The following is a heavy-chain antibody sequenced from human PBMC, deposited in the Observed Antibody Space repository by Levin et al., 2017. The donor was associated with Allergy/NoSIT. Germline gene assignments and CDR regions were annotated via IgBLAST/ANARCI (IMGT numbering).Heavy chain of an antibody. CDR3: ARGGGITIFGVAPYYYYGMDV. CDR2: INHSGST. Sequence: GSLRLSCAVYGGSFSGYYWSWIRQPPGKGLEWIGEINHSGSTNYNPSLKSRVTISVDTSKNQFSLKLSSVTAADTAVYYCARGGGITIFGVAPYYYYGMDVWGQGTTVTVSS. D-gene: IGHD3-3*01. J-gene: IGHJ6*02. CDR1: GGSFSGYY. V-gene: IGHV4-34*01.